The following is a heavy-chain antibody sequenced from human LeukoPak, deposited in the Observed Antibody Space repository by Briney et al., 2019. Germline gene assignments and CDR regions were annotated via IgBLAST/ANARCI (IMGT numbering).Heavy chain of an antibody. CDR3: AKLLYYYDSSQPY. D-gene: IGHD3-22*01. V-gene: IGHV3-53*01. CDR2: IYSGGRT. J-gene: IGHJ4*02. Sequence: GGSLRLSCAASGFTVSSNYMSWVRQAPGKGLEWVSVIYSGGRTYYTDSVKGRFSISRDTSKNTLYLQMNSLRAEDTAVYYCAKLLYYYDSSQPYWGQGTLATVSS. CDR1: GFTVSSNY.